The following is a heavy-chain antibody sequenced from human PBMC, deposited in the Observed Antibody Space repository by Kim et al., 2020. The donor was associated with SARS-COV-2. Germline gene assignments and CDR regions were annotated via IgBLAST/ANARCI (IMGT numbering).Heavy chain of an antibody. Sequence: ASVKVSCKASGYTFISYYMHWVRQAPGQGLEWMGIINPSGCSTSYAHKFQGRVTMTMDTSTITVYMELSSLSSEYTAVYYCARDGIGAGGTEYYYYYGMDVWGQGATVPLSS. V-gene: IGHV1-46*01. CDR3: ARDGIGAGGTEYYYYYGMDV. D-gene: IGHD6-13*01. J-gene: IGHJ6*01. CDR2: INPSGCST. CDR1: GYTFISYY.